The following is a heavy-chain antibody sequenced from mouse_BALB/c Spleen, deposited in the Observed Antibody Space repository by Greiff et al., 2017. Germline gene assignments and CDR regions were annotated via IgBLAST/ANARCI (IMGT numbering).Heavy chain of an antibody. D-gene: IGHD2-3*01. CDR2: INSNGGST. CDR3: ARDSYDGYYVAWFAY. V-gene: IGHV5-6-3*01. CDR1: GFTFSSYG. J-gene: IGHJ3*01. Sequence: EVMLVESGGGLVQPGGSLKLSCAASGFTFSSYGMSWVRQTPDKRLELVATINSNGGSTYYPDSVKGRFTISRDNAKNTLYLQMSSLKSEDTAMYYCARDSYDGYYVAWFAYWGQGTLVTVSA.